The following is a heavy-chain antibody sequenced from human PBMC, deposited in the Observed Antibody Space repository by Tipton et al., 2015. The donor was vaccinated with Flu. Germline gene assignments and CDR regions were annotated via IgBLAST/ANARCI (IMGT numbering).Heavy chain of an antibody. CDR3: ARACGSGGNRWFDP. D-gene: IGHD2-15*01. J-gene: IGHJ5*02. CDR1: GGAISGYY. V-gene: IGHV4-59*01. Sequence: TLSLTCTVSGGAISGYYWSWIRQPPGKGPEWIGYIYYRGSTNYNPSLKSRVTISVDTSKNQFSLKLSSVTAADTAVYYCARACGSGGNRWFDPWGQGALVTVSS. CDR2: IYYRGST.